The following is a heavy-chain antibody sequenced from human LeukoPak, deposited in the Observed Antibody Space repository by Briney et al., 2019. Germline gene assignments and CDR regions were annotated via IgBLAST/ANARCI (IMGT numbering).Heavy chain of an antibody. CDR1: GFTSSTYW. CDR2: IRPDGRDK. V-gene: IGHV3-7*01. D-gene: IGHD3-10*01. CDR3: ARDLYYKSSERFSNFDY. J-gene: IGHJ4*02. Sequence: PGGSLRLSCVASGFTSSTYWMHWVRQAPGKGLEWVACIRPDGRDKYYVDSVRGRFTISRDNDKNSLYLQMDNLSVEDTAVYYCARDLYYKSSERFSNFDYWGQGSLVIVSS.